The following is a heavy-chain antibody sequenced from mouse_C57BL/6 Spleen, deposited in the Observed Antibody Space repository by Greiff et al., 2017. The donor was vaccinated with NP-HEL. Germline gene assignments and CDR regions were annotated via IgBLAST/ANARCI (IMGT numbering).Heavy chain of an antibody. J-gene: IGHJ3*01. CDR2: IDPNSGGT. V-gene: IGHV1-72*01. D-gene: IGHD1-1*01. Sequence: QQSCKASGYTFTSYWMHWVKQRPGRGLEWIGRIDPNSGGTKYNEKFKSKATLTVDKPSSTAYMQLSSLTSEDSAVYYCAREEGYGSIFAYWGQGTLVTVSA. CDR1: GYTFTSYW. CDR3: AREEGYGSIFAY.